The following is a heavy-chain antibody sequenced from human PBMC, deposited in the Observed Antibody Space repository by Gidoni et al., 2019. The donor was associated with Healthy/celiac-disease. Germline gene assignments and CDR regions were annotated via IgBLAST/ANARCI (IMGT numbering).Heavy chain of an antibody. CDR2: IYTSGST. Sequence: QVQLQESGPGLVKPSETLSLTCTVSGGSISSYYWSWLRPPAGKGLEWIGRIYTSGSTNYNPSLKSRVTMSVDTSKNQFSLKLSSVTAADTAVYYCARALGSSSWYEAFDIWGQGTMVTVSS. CDR3: ARALGSSSWYEAFDI. V-gene: IGHV4-4*07. CDR1: GGSISSYY. D-gene: IGHD6-13*01. J-gene: IGHJ3*02.